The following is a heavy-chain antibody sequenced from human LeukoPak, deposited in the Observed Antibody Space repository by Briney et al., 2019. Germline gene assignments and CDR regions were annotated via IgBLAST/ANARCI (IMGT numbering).Heavy chain of an antibody. J-gene: IGHJ5*02. CDR3: ASMRVVAANWFDP. D-gene: IGHD2-15*01. CDR2: IRYDGSNK. V-gene: IGHV3-30*02. Sequence: GGSLRLSCAASGFTFSSYGMHWVRQAPGKGLEWVAFIRYDGSNKYYADSVKGRFTISRDNSKNTLYMQMNSLRAEDTAVYYCASMRVVAANWFDPWGQGTLVTVSS. CDR1: GFTFSSYG.